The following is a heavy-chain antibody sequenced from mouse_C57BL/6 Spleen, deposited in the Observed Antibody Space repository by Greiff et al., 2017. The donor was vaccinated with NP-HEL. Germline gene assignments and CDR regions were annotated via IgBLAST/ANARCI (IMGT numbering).Heavy chain of an antibody. D-gene: IGHD2-4*01. CDR3: ARAGWGFYDYDEDYYAMDY. CDR1: GFTFSDYY. CDR2: INYDGSST. Sequence: EVQLVESEGGLVQPGSSMKLSCTASGFTFSDYYMAWVRQVPEKGLEWVANINYDGSSTYYLDSLKSRFIISRDNAKNILYLQMSSLKSEDTATYYCARAGWGFYDYDEDYYAMDYWGQGTSVTVSS. V-gene: IGHV5-16*01. J-gene: IGHJ4*01.